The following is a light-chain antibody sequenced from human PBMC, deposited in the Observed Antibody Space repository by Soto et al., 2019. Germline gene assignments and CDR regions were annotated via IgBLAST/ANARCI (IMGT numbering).Light chain of an antibody. V-gene: IGKV3-20*01. J-gene: IGKJ2*01. Sequence: EIVLTQSPGTLSLSPGERATLSCRASQSVSSSYLAWYQQKPGQAPRLLIYGASSRATGIPDRFSGSGSGTDFTLTSSRLEPEDFAVYYCQQYGSSPVTFGQGTKLEI. CDR3: QQYGSSPVT. CDR2: GAS. CDR1: QSVSSSY.